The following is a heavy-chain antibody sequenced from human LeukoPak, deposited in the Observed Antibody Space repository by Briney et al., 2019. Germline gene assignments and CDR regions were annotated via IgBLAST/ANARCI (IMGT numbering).Heavy chain of an antibody. Sequence: GGSLRLSCAASGFTFSSYAMSWVRQAPGKGLEWVSAISGRGRDTYYADSVKGRFTISRDESKNTLYLQMNSLRADDTAVYYCSITGSNYYPALFDLWGQGTLVTVPS. V-gene: IGHV3-23*01. J-gene: IGHJ4*02. CDR2: ISGRGRDT. CDR1: GFTFSSYA. CDR3: SITGSNYYPALFDL. D-gene: IGHD3-22*01.